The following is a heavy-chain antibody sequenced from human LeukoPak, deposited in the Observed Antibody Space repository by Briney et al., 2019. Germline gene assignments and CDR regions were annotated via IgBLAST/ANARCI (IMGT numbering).Heavy chain of an antibody. CDR2: IRGKAVRGTT. J-gene: IGHJ4*02. Sequence: GRSLRLSCTTSGFTFADYAMTWVRQAPGKGLEWVGFIRGKAVRGTTEYAASVKGRFTISRDDSKSVLYLQMNRLRAEDTAVYYCAKSHNSASYHQPGDYWGQGTLVTVSS. CDR3: AKSHNSASYHQPGDY. D-gene: IGHD2/OR15-2a*01. CDR1: GFTFADYA. V-gene: IGHV3-49*04.